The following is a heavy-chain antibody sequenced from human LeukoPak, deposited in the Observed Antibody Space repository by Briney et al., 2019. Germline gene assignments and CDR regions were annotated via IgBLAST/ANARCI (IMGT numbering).Heavy chain of an antibody. CDR1: GFTFSRYA. J-gene: IGHJ3*02. CDR2: ISGSGGST. V-gene: IGHV3-23*01. Sequence: PGGSLRLSCAASGFTFSRYAMTWVRQAPGKGLEWVSAISGSGGSTYYADSVKGRFTISRDNSKNTLYLQMNSLRAEDTAVYYCAKQDTAMVSQDAFDIWGQGTMVTVSS. D-gene: IGHD5-18*01. CDR3: AKQDTAMVSQDAFDI.